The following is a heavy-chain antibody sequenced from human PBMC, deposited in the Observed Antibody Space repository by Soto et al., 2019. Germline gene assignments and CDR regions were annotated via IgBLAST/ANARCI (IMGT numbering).Heavy chain of an antibody. V-gene: IGHV3-21*06. CDR2: ITGSSSYI. J-gene: IGHJ6*02. CDR3: ARLVASETGYGMDV. D-gene: IGHD3-9*01. CDR1: GFIFSSHN. Sequence: PGGSLRLSCAASGFIFSSHNMNWVRQAPGKGLEWVSSITGSSSYIFYADSVEGRFTISRDNAKNTVYLQVNSLRAEDTGVYYCARLVASETGYGMDVWGQGTTVTVSS.